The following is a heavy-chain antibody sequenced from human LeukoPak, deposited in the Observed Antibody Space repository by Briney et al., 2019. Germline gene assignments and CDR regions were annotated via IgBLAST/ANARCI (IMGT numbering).Heavy chain of an antibody. CDR1: GDSIGGYY. CDR3: ARNKVAAGSDWFDP. V-gene: IGHV4-4*07. D-gene: IGHD6-13*01. CDR2: IHSTGST. J-gene: IGHJ5*02. Sequence: SETLSLTCTVSGDSIGGYYWTWIRQPAGKGLEWIGRIHSTGSTNYNPSLKSRVTISVDTSKNQFSLKLSSVTAADTAVYYCARNKVAAGSDWFDPWGQGTLVTVSS.